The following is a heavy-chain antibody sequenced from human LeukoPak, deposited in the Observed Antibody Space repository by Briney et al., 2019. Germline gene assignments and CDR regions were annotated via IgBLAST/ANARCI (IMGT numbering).Heavy chain of an antibody. V-gene: IGHV3-23*01. J-gene: IGHJ4*01. Sequence: GGSLILSFAASGFTFSSYAMSWVRAAPGKGLGWVSAISGSGGSTYYADSMKGRFTISRDNSKNTLYLQMHSLRGEDTAVSSCASDLSAIVGATYDYWGQGTLVTVSS. CDR1: GFTFSSYA. D-gene: IGHD1-26*01. CDR3: ASDLSAIVGATYDY. CDR2: ISGSGGST.